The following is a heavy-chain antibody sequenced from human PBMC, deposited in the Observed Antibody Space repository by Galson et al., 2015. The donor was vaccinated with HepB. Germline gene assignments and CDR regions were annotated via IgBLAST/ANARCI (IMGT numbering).Heavy chain of an antibody. J-gene: IGHJ4*02. CDR2: FDPSGDST. V-gene: IGHV1-46*01. CDR1: GYIFTTFY. Sequence: SVKVSCKASGYIFTTFYIHWVRRAPGQGLEWIGIFDPSGDSTRFAQMFQARVTVTSDTSTDTFYMELSGLRSEDTAVYYCASQYSNGWFDYWGQGTLVTVSS. CDR3: ASQYSNGWFDY. D-gene: IGHD6-19*01.